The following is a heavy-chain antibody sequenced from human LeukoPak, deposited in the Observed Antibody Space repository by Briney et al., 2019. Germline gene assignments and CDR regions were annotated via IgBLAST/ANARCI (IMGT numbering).Heavy chain of an antibody. J-gene: IGHJ6*02. CDR1: GFTFSNAW. D-gene: IGHD3-3*01. Sequence: GGSLRLSCAASGFTFSNAWMSWVRQAPGKGLEWVGRIKSKTDGGTTDYAAPVKGRFTISRDDSKNTLYLQMNSLKTEDTAVYYCTTDVRGRDFWSGYYYYYYGMGVWGQGTTVTVSS. CDR2: IKSKTDGGTT. CDR3: TTDVRGRDFWSGYYYYYYGMGV. V-gene: IGHV3-15*01.